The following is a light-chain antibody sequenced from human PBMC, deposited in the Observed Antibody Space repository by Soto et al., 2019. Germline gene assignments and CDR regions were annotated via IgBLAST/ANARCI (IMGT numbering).Light chain of an antibody. J-gene: IGLJ1*01. V-gene: IGLV2-14*01. CDR1: SSDVGGYNY. CDR2: DVS. CDR3: SSYTSSSPYV. Sequence: QSVLTQPASVSGSPGQSITISCTGTSSDVGGYNYASWYQQHPGKAPKLMIYDVSNRPSGVSNRFSGSKSGNTASLTISGLQAEDEADYYCSSYTSSSPYVFGTGTRSPS.